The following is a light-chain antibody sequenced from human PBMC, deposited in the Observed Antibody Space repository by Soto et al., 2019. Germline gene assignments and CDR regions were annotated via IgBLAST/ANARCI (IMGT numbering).Light chain of an antibody. J-gene: IGKJ1*01. CDR3: QQYYSPWT. V-gene: IGKV4-1*01. CDR1: QSILYSSNNKNY. CDR2: WAS. Sequence: DIVMTQSPDSLAVSLGERATINCKSSQSILYSSNNKNYLAWYQQKTGQPPKLLIYWASTRESGVPDRFSGSGSGTDFTLTISSLQAEDVAVYYCQQYYSPWTFGQGTKVESK.